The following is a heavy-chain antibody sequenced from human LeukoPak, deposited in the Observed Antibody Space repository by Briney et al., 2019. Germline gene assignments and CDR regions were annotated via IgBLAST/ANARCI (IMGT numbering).Heavy chain of an antibody. CDR1: GYTFTSYG. V-gene: IGHV1-18*01. J-gene: IGHJ5*02. CDR3: ARAGGDCSGGSCYLNWFDP. D-gene: IGHD2-15*01. Sequence: GASVKVSCKASGYTFTSYGISWVRQAAGQGLEWMGWISAYNGNTNYAQKLQGRVTMTTDTSTSTAYMELRSLRSDDTAVYYCARAGGDCSGGSCYLNWFDPWGQGTLVTVSS. CDR2: ISAYNGNT.